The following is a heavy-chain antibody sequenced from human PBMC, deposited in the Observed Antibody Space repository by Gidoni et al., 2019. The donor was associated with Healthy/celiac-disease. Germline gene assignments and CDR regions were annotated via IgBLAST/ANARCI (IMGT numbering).Heavy chain of an antibody. V-gene: IGHV3-7*03. CDR2: IKQDGSEK. CDR1: GFTFSSSL. Sequence: EVQLVESGGGLVQPGGSLRLSCAASGFTFSSSLMSWLRQAPGKGLEWVANIKQDGSEKYYVDSVKGRFTISRDNAKNSLYLQMNSLRAEDTAVYYCARVQELRGITMVRGVFAAFDIWGQGTMVTVSS. D-gene: IGHD3-10*01. J-gene: IGHJ3*02. CDR3: ARVQELRGITMVRGVFAAFDI.